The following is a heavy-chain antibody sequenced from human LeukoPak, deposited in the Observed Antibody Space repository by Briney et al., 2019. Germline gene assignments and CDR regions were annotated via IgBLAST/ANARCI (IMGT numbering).Heavy chain of an antibody. J-gene: IGHJ6*03. CDR1: GGSFSGYY. V-gene: IGHV4-34*01. CDR2: INHSGST. Sequence: SETLSLTCAVHGGSFSGYYWSWIRQPPGKGLEWIGEINHSGSTNYNPSLKSRVTISVDTSKNQFSLKLSSVTAADTAVYYCARGYYYYYMDVWGKGTTVTVSS. CDR3: ARGYYYYYMDV.